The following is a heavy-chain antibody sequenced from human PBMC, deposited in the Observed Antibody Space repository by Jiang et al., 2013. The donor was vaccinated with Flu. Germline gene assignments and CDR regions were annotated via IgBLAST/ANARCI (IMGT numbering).Heavy chain of an antibody. J-gene: IGHJ3*02. Sequence: LLKPSETLSLTCTVSGGSVSSGSYYWSWIRQPPGKGLEWIGYIYYSGSTNYNPSLKSRVTISVDTSKNQFSLKLSSVTVADTAVYYCARGGGIGSPGLHDAFDIWGQGTMVTVSS. CDR1: GGSVSSGSYY. V-gene: IGHV4-61*01. CDR3: ARGGGIGSPGLHDAFDI. D-gene: IGHD1-26*01. CDR2: IYYSGST.